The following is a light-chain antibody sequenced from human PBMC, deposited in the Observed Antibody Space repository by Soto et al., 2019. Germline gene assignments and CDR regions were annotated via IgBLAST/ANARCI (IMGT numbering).Light chain of an antibody. J-gene: IGLJ1*01. CDR3: SSFGGSSDYV. Sequence: QSGLTQPPSASGSPGQSVTISCTGTSSDVGNYNLVSWYQQHPDKAPKLVIYEVNKRPSGVPDRFSGSKSGNTASLTVYGLQAEDEADYYCSSFGGSSDYVFGTGTKVTVL. CDR2: EVN. V-gene: IGLV2-8*01. CDR1: SSDVGNYNL.